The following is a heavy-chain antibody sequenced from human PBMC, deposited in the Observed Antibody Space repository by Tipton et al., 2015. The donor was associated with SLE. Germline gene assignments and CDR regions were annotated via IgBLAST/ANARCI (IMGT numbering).Heavy chain of an antibody. CDR2: IYYSGST. CDR3: ARHRGGATEGMDV. J-gene: IGHJ6*02. CDR1: GGSISSGSYY. V-gene: IGHV4-39*01. D-gene: IGHD1-26*01. Sequence: TLSLTCTVSGGSISSGSYYWGWIRQPPGKGLEWIGSIYYSGSTYYNPSLKSRVTISVDTSKNQFSLKLSSVTAADTAVYYCARHRGGATEGMDVWGQGTTVTVSS.